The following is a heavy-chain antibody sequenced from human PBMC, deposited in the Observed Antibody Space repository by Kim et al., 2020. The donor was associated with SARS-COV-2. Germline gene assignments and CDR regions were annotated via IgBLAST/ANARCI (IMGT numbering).Heavy chain of an antibody. CDR3: AGHVGVVVRGIAVAAPGGMDV. CDR1: GGSISSSSYY. V-gene: IGHV4-39*01. D-gene: IGHD6-19*01. Sequence: SETLSLTCTVSGGSISSSSYYWGWIRQPPGKGLEWIGSIYYSGSTYYNPSLKSRVTISVDTSKNQFSLKLSSVTAADTAVYYCAGHVGVVVRGIAVAAPGGMDVGGQGTTVTVSS. J-gene: IGHJ6*02. CDR2: IYYSGST.